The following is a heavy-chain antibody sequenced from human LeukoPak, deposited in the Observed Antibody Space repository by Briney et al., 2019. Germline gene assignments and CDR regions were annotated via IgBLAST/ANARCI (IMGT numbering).Heavy chain of an antibody. CDR1: GGSISSSSYY. J-gene: IGHJ4*02. CDR2: ISGSGGST. Sequence: ETLSLTCTVSGGSISSSSYYWGWIRQPPGKGLEWVSAISGSGGSTYYADSVKGRFAISRDNSKNTLYLQMNSLRAEDTAVYYCATSEGTWGQGTLVTVSS. V-gene: IGHV3-23*01. CDR3: ATSEGT.